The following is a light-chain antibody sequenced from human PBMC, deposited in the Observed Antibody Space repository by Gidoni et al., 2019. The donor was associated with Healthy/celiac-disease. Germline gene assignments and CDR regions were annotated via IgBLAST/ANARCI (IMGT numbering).Light chain of an antibody. Sequence: IVFTQSPGTLSLSPGERATRSCRASQSVSSSYLAWYQQKPGQAPRLLIYGASSRATGIPDRFSGSGSGTDFTLTISRLEPEDVAVYYCQQYGSSPRYTFGQGTKLEIK. J-gene: IGKJ2*01. V-gene: IGKV3-20*01. CDR2: GAS. CDR1: QSVSSSY. CDR3: QQYGSSPRYT.